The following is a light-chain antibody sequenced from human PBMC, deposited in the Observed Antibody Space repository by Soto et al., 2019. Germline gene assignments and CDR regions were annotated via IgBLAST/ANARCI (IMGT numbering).Light chain of an antibody. V-gene: IGLV2-11*01. CDR3: CSYAGSYPYV. Sequence: QSALTQPRSVSGSPGQSVTISCTGTSSDVGGYNYVSWYQQHPGKAPKLMISDVSERPSGVPDRFSGSKSGNTASLTISGLQAEDEADYYCCSYAGSYPYVFGTGTKLTVL. J-gene: IGLJ1*01. CDR1: SSDVGGYNY. CDR2: DVS.